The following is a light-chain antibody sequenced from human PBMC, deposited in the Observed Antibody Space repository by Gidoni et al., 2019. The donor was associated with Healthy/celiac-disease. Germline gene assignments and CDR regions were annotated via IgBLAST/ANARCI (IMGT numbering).Light chain of an antibody. CDR3: AAWDDSLSGVV. CDR1: SSNIGSNY. CDR2: RNN. Sequence: TPGQRVTISCSGSSSNIGSNYVYWYQQLPGTAPKLLIYRNNQRPSGVPDRFSGSKSGTSASLAISGLRSEDEADYYCAAWDDSLSGVVFGGGTKLTVL. J-gene: IGLJ2*01. V-gene: IGLV1-47*01.